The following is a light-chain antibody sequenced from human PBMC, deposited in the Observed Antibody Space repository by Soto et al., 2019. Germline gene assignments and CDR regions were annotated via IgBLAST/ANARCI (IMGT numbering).Light chain of an antibody. CDR1: SSNIGNNY. CDR2: DDT. V-gene: IGLV1-51*01. Sequence: QSVLTQPPSVSAAPGQKVTISCSGSSSNIGNNYVSWYQQLPGTAPRLLIYDDTTRPSGIPDRFSGSKSGPSATLGITGLQTGDEADYYCGTWDNSLSAGVFGGGTKLTVL. J-gene: IGLJ2*01. CDR3: GTWDNSLSAGV.